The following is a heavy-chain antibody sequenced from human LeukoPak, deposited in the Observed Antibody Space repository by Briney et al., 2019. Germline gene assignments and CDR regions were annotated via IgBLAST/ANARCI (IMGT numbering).Heavy chain of an antibody. CDR1: GFTFSSYA. CDR3: ANSELTTVTTTDY. Sequence: GGSLRLSCAASGFTFSSYAMSWVRQAPRKGLEWVSAISGSGGSTYYADSVKGRFTISRDNSKNTLYLQMNSLRAEDTAVYYCANSELTTVTTTDYWGQGTLVTVSS. J-gene: IGHJ4*02. V-gene: IGHV3-23*01. D-gene: IGHD4-17*01. CDR2: ISGSGGST.